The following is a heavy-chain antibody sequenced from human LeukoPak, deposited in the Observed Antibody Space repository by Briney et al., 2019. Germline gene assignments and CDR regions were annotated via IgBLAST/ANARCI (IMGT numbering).Heavy chain of an antibody. D-gene: IGHD1-1*01. CDR2: ISSSSSYI. CDR1: GFTFSSYS. J-gene: IGHJ4*02. CDR3: ARSGLGNGDYFDY. V-gene: IGHV3-21*01. Sequence: PGGSLRLSCAASGFTFSSYSMNWVRQAPGKGLEWVSSISSSSSYIYYADSVKGRFTISRDNAKNSLYLQMNSLRAEDTAVYYCARSGLGNGDYFDYWGQGTLVTVSS.